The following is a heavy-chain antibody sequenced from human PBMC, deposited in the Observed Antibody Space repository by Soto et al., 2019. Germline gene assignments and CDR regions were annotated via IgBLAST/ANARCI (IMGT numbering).Heavy chain of an antibody. V-gene: IGHV3-21*03. J-gene: IGHJ5*02. CDR2: ISETSDYI. CDR1: GFIISAYS. Sequence: PGGSLRLSCAASGFIISAYSMNWVRQAPGKGLEWVASISETSDYIFYADSVKGRFTISRENAKNTLYLQMSSLRAEDTAVYYCARHRGGDSSHPAWGQGALVTVSS. D-gene: IGHD2-21*02. CDR3: ARHRGGDSSHPA.